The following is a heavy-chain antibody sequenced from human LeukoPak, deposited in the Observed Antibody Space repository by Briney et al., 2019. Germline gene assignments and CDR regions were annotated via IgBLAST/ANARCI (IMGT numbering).Heavy chain of an antibody. J-gene: IGHJ4*02. D-gene: IGHD2/OR15-2a*01. CDR3: ARDLYGDDDHHPFDY. CDR2: IYASGST. V-gene: IGHV4-4*07. Sequence: SETLSLTCSVSGGSISNYYWNWLRQPAGKGLEWIGRIYASGSTNYNPSLKSRVTISMDKSKNHFSLNLKSVTAADTAFYYCARDLYGDDDHHPFDYWGQGIQVTVSS. CDR1: GGSISNYY.